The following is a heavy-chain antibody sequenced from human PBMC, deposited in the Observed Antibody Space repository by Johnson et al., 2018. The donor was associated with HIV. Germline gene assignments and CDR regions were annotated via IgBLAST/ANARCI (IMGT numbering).Heavy chain of an antibody. V-gene: IGHV3-30*04. CDR3: ASRMVQGVIRTSGAFDI. CDR2: ISYDGSNT. Sequence: QVQLVESGGGVVQPGTSLRLSCTASGFAFSSYAMHWVRQAPGKGLEWVAVISYDGSNTYYADSVKGRFTLSRDNSKNTLYPQRNSLGAEDTAVYYCASRMVQGVIRTSGAFDIWGQGTMVTVSS. CDR1: GFAFSSYA. D-gene: IGHD3-10*01. J-gene: IGHJ3*02.